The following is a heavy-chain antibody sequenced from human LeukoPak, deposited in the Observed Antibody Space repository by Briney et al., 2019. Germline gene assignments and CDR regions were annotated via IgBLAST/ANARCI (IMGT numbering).Heavy chain of an antibody. CDR1: GFTFSSYE. Sequence: GGSLRLSCAASGFTFSSYEMHWVRQAPGKGLEWVAYISSGGTTIYYADSVKGRFTISRDNAKNSLYLQMNSLRAEDTAVYYCARYDSSGQLPDYWGQGTLVTVSS. V-gene: IGHV3-48*03. J-gene: IGHJ4*02. D-gene: IGHD3-22*01. CDR2: ISSGGTTI. CDR3: ARYDSSGQLPDY.